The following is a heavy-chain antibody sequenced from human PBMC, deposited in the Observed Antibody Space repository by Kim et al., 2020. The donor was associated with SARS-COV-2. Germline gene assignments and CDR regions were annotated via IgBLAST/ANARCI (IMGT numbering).Heavy chain of an antibody. Sequence: SPSFQGQVTISADKSISTAYLQWSRLKASDTAMYYCARRVCSGGSCQFDYWGQGTLVTVSS. D-gene: IGHD2-15*01. J-gene: IGHJ4*02. V-gene: IGHV5-51*01. CDR3: ARRVCSGGSCQFDY.